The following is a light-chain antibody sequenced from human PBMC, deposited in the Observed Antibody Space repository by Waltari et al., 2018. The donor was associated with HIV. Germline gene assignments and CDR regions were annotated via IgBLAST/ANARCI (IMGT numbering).Light chain of an antibody. CDR2: WAS. J-gene: IGKJ1*01. CDR3: QQYYSTPWT. Sequence: DIVMTQSPDSLAVSLGERATLNCKSSPSVLSSSNNKNYLVWYQQKPGQPPKLLIYWASTRESGVPDRFSGSGSGTDFTLTISSLQAEDVAVYYCQQYYSTPWTFGQGTKVEVK. CDR1: PSVLSSSNNKNY. V-gene: IGKV4-1*01.